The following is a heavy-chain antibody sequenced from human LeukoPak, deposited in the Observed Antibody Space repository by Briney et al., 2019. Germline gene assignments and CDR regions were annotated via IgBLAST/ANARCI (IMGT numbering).Heavy chain of an antibody. Sequence: SETLSLTCTVSGDSISSYYWSWIRQPAGKGLEWIGRLYTSGRTNYNPSLKSRVTMSVDTSKNQFSLELSSVTSADTAVYYCASAALYYYDSSGYITDYWGQGTLVTVSS. CDR3: ASAALYYYDSSGYITDY. CDR2: LYTSGRT. V-gene: IGHV4-4*07. D-gene: IGHD3-22*01. CDR1: GDSISSYY. J-gene: IGHJ4*02.